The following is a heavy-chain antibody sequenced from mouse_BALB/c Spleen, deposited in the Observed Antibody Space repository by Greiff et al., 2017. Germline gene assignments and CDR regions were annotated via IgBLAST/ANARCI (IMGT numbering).Heavy chain of an antibody. CDR1: GYTFTSYW. CDR2: IYPGDGDT. Sequence: VQLQQSGAELARPGASVKLSCKASGYTFTSYWMQWVKQRPGQGLEWIGAIYPGDGDTRYTQKFKGKATLTADKSSSTAYMQLSSLASEDSAVYYCARGDYYGSSYAMDYWGQGTSVTVSS. J-gene: IGHJ4*01. D-gene: IGHD1-1*01. V-gene: IGHV1-87*01. CDR3: ARGDYYGSSYAMDY.